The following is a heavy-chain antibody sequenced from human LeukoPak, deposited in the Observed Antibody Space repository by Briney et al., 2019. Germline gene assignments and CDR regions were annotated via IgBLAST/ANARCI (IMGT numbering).Heavy chain of an antibody. V-gene: IGHV4-61*02. Sequence: PSETLSLTCTVSGGSISSGSYYWSWIRQPAGKGLEWIGRIYTSGSTNYNPSLTSRVTILVDTSKNQFSLKLSSVTAADTAVYYCARDQGCGGSCYELGYWGQGTLVTVSS. CDR1: GGSISSGSYY. D-gene: IGHD2-15*01. CDR3: ARDQGCGGSCYELGY. J-gene: IGHJ4*02. CDR2: IYTSGST.